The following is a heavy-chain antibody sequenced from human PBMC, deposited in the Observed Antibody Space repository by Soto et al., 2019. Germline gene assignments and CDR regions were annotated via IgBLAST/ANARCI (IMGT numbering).Heavy chain of an antibody. CDR2: IRSKAYGGTT. CDR3: TRGYGGNSYFQH. V-gene: IGHV3-49*05. CDR1: GFTFGDYA. J-gene: IGHJ1*01. Sequence: EVQLVESGGGLVKPGRSLRLSCTASGFTFGDYAMSWFRQAPGKGLAWVGFIRSKAYGGTTEYAASVNGRFTISRDDSKSIAYLQMNSLKTEDTAVYYCTRGYGGNSYFQHWGQGTLVTVSS. D-gene: IGHD2-21*02.